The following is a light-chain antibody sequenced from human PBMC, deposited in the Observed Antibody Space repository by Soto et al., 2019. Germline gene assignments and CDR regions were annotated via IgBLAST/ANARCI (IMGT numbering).Light chain of an antibody. CDR2: DAS. CDR3: QQYNSYPRT. J-gene: IGKJ4*01. CDR1: QSISSW. Sequence: DIQMTQSPSTLSASVGDRVTITCRASQSISSWLAWYQQKPGKAPKLLIYDASSLESGVPSRFSGSGSGTEFTLAISSLQPDDFATYYCQQYNSYPRTFGGGTKVEIK. V-gene: IGKV1-5*01.